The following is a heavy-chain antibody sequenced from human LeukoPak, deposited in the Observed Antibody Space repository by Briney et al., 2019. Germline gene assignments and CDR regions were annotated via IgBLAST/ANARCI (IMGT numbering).Heavy chain of an antibody. J-gene: IGHJ5*02. D-gene: IGHD2-21*02. CDR2: IYYSGST. Sequence: SETLSVTCTDSGDSISSSSYYWGWIRQPPGKGLEWIGSIYYSGSTYYNPSLKSRVTISVDTSKNQFSLKLSSVTAADTAVYYCARDRHVAVTAQGNFDPWGQGTLVTVSS. CDR1: GDSISSSSYY. CDR3: ARDRHVAVTAQGNFDP. V-gene: IGHV4-39*07.